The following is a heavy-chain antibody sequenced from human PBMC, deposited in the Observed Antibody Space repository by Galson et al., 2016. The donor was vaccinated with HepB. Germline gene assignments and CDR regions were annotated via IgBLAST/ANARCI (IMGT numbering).Heavy chain of an antibody. CDR2: ISSSSSYI. J-gene: IGHJ5*02. D-gene: IGHD2-21*01. Sequence: LRLSCAASGFTFSTYSMNWVRQAPGTGLEWVSSISSSSSYIYYADSVKGRFTISRDNAKNSLYLHMSRLRVEDTGVYFCASSSYCGGSSGRRCSRMNWFDPWGQGTLVTVSS. V-gene: IGHV3-21*01. CDR3: ASSSYCGGSSGRRCSRMNWFDP. CDR1: GFTFSTYS.